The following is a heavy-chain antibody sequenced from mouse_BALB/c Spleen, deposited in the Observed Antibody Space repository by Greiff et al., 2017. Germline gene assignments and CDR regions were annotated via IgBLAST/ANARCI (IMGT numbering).Heavy chain of an antibody. D-gene: IGHD1-1*01. CDR1: GDSITSGY. CDR3: ARGDGSSYVDYAMDY. Sequence: VQLKESGPSLVKPSQTLSLTCSVTGDSITSGYWNWIRKFPGNKLEYMGYISYSGSTYYNPSLKSRISITRDTSKNQYYLQLNSVTTEDTATYYCARGDGSSYVDYAMDYWGQGTSVTVSS. V-gene: IGHV3-8*02. J-gene: IGHJ4*01. CDR2: ISYSGST.